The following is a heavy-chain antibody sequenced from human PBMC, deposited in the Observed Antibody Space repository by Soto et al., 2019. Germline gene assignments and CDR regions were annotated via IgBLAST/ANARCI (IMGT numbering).Heavy chain of an antibody. D-gene: IGHD3-3*01. J-gene: IGHJ5*02. CDR3: ARTRRITIFGVVNWFDP. V-gene: IGHV4-34*01. Sequence: QVQLQQWGAGLLKPSETLSLTCAVYGGSFSGYYWSWIRQPPGKGLEWIGEINHSGSTNYNPSLKSRVTISVDTSKNQFSPKLSSVTAADTAVYYCARTRRITIFGVVNWFDPWCQGTLVTVSS. CDR2: INHSGST. CDR1: GGSFSGYY.